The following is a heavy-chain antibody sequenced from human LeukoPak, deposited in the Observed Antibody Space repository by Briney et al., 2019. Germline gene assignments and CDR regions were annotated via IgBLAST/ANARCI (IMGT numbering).Heavy chain of an antibody. CDR2: MYNSGRT. CDR1: GASIRSGGQS. D-gene: IGHD3-22*01. J-gene: IGHJ4*02. Sequence: SQTLSLTCAVSGASIRSGGQSWSWTRQPPGKGLEWIGNMYNSGRTYYNSSLKSRVTMSADTSKNQFSLRLSSVTAADTAVYYCARHYYDSSGYYWGYYFDNWGQGTLVAVSS. CDR3: ARHYYDSSGYYWGYYFDN. V-gene: IGHV4-30-2*03.